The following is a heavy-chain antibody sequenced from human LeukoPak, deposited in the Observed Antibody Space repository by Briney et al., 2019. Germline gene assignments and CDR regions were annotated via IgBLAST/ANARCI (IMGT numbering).Heavy chain of an antibody. CDR3: ARGPYSYDSSGCFDY. D-gene: IGHD3-22*01. CDR2: IYTSGST. Sequence: SETLSLTCTVSDYSISSGNYYWSWIRQPAGKGLEWIGRIYTSGSTNYNPSLKSRVTISVDTSKNQFSLRLNSVTATDTAMYYCARGPYSYDSSGCFDYWGQGALVTVSS. CDR1: DYSISSGNYY. V-gene: IGHV4-61*02. J-gene: IGHJ4*02.